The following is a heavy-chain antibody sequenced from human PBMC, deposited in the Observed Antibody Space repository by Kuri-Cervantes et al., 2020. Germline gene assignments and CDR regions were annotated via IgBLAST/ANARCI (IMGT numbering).Heavy chain of an antibody. CDR2: ISGSSKYI. V-gene: IGHV3-21*01. J-gene: IGHJ4*02. Sequence: GESLKISCAASGFTFSSYDMHWVRQATGKGLEWVSSISGSSKYIYYADSMKGRFTVSRDYAKNSLYLQMNSLRADDTAVYYCTRSPYYYDSSGYPTQWGQGTLVTVSS. CDR3: TRSPYYYDSSGYPTQ. CDR1: GFTFSSYD. D-gene: IGHD3-22*01.